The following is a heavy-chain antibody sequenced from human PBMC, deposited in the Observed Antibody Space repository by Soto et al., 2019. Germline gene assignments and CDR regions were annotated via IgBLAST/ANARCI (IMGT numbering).Heavy chain of an antibody. CDR1: GFTFSSYS. D-gene: IGHD3-22*01. CDR3: ARARVLAMIVVVDDAFDI. J-gene: IGHJ3*02. CDR2: ISSSSSTI. Sequence: EVQLVESGGGLVQPGGSLRLSCAASGFTFSSYSMNWVRQAPGKGLEWVSYISSSSSTIYYADSVKGRFTISRDNAKDSLYLQMNSLRDEDTAVYYCARARVLAMIVVVDDAFDIWGQGTMVTVSS. V-gene: IGHV3-48*02.